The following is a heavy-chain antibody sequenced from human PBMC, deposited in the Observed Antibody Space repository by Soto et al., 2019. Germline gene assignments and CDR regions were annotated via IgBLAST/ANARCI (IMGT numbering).Heavy chain of an antibody. CDR3: ARDTYYYDSSGYYRRYYFDY. J-gene: IGHJ4*02. CDR2: IIPIFGTA. CDR1: GGTFSSYA. D-gene: IGHD3-22*01. Sequence: VQLVQSGAEVKKPGSSVKVSCKASGGTFSSYAISWVRQAPGQGLEWMGGIIPIFGTANYAQKFQGRVTITADESTSTAYMELSSLRSEDTAVYYCARDTYYYDSSGYYRRYYFDYWGQGTLVTVSS. V-gene: IGHV1-69*01.